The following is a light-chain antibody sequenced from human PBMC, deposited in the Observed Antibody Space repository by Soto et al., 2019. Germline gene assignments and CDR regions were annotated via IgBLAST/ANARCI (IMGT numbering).Light chain of an antibody. CDR1: QSVSSL. Sequence: EIVLTQSPATLSLSPGERATLSCRASQSVSSLLTWYQQKPGQAPRLLIYDTSNRATGIPARFSGSGSGTDFTLTISSLEPEDFAVYYCQQRTNWRLSFGGGTKVEIK. CDR3: QQRTNWRLS. J-gene: IGKJ4*01. V-gene: IGKV3-11*01. CDR2: DTS.